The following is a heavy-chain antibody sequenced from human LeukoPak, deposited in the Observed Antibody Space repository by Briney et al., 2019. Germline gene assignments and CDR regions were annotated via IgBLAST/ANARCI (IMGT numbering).Heavy chain of an antibody. Sequence: ASVTVSCKASGYTFTGYYFHWVRQAPGQGIEWMGWSNPNSGGTNYAQKFQGRVTMTRDTSISTAYMALSMLRSDDTAVYYCARADTALVRGLDYWGQGTLVTVSS. D-gene: IGHD5-18*01. CDR1: GYTFTGYY. V-gene: IGHV1-2*02. CDR3: ARADTALVRGLDY. CDR2: SNPNSGGT. J-gene: IGHJ4*02.